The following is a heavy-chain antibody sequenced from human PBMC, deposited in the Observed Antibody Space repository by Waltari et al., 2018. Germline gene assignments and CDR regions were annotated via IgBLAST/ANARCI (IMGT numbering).Heavy chain of an antibody. CDR2: IYSGGST. D-gene: IGHD6-19*01. CDR1: GFIVSSNY. J-gene: IGHJ4*02. CDR3: ARWQQWPVRAFDY. V-gene: IGHV3-53*01. Sequence: LIQPGGSLRLSCAASGFIVSSNYMSWVRQAPGRGLEWVSLIYSGGSTYYADSVKGRFTISRDNSKNTLYLQMDSLSVEDTAVYYCARWQQWPVRAFDYWGQGTLVTVSS.